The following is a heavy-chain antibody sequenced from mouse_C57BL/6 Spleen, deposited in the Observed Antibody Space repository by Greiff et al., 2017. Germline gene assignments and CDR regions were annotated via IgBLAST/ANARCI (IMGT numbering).Heavy chain of an antibody. D-gene: IGHD1-1*01. V-gene: IGHV1-18*01. CDR2: INPNNGGT. CDR1: GYTFTDYN. J-gene: IGHJ2*01. Sequence: VQLQQSGPELVKPGASVKIPCKASGYTFTDYNMDWVKQSHGKSLEWIGDINPNNGGTIYNQKFKGKATLTVDKSSSTAYMELRSLTSEDTAVYYCARQLYGSSVYFDYWGQGTTLTVSS. CDR3: ARQLYGSSVYFDY.